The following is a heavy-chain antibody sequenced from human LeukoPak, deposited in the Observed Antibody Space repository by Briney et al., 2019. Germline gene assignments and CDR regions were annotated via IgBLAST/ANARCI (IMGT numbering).Heavy chain of an antibody. V-gene: IGHV3-21*01. Sequence: PGGSLRLSCAASGFTFSSYSMNWVRQAPGKGLEWVSSISSSSSYIYYADSVKGRFTISRDNAKNSLYLQMNSLRAEDTAVYYCARDCGGYSYGYNYWGQGTLVTVSS. CDR3: ARDCGGYSYGYNY. D-gene: IGHD5-18*01. CDR2: ISSSSSYI. CDR1: GFTFSSYS. J-gene: IGHJ4*02.